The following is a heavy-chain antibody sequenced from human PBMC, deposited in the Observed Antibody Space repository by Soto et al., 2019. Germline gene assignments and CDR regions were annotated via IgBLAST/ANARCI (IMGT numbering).Heavy chain of an antibody. CDR3: AGAPIAAAGTRCFDP. CDR1: GGSFSSYY. D-gene: IGHD6-13*01. Sequence: QVQLQQWGAGLLKPSETLSRTCAVYGGSFSSYYWTWIRPPPGKGLAWIGEINHSGSTNYNPSLRGRVTTSVDTSKNQFARMLNSVTAADTAVYYCAGAPIAAAGTRCFDPWGQGTLVTVSS. CDR2: INHSGST. J-gene: IGHJ5*02. V-gene: IGHV4-34*01.